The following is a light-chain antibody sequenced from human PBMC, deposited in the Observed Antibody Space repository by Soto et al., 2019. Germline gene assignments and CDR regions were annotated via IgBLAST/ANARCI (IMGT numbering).Light chain of an antibody. CDR1: SSDVGGYNY. CDR3: SSYRSGSTYV. CDR2: DVT. J-gene: IGLJ1*01. V-gene: IGLV2-14*03. Sequence: QSALTQPASVSGSPGQSITVSCTGTSSDVGGYNYVSWYQQHPGKAPRLMIYDVTNRPSGVSDRFSGSKSGNTASLTISGLQAEDEADYYCSSYRSGSTYVFGTGNKLTVL.